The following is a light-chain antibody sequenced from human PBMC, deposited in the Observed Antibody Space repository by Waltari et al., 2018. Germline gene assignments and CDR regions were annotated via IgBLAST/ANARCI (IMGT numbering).Light chain of an antibody. CDR3: QQYNSLPPT. V-gene: IGKV1-17*01. CDR1: QGISSY. CDR2: YVH. Sequence: DIQMSQSPSSLSAFVEDRVTFTCRVSQGISSYVNWYQLKPGKAPKVLIYYVHRLESGVPSRFNGSGSGTEFTLTISSLQPEDFAAYFCQQYNSLPPTFGQGTKVDIK. J-gene: IGKJ1*01.